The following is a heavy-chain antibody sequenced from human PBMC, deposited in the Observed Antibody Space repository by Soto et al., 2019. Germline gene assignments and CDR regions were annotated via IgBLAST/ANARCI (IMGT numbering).Heavy chain of an antibody. J-gene: IGHJ4*02. Sequence: SETLSLTCTVSGGSISSYYWSWIRQPPGKGLEWIGYIYYSGSTNYNPSLKSRVTISVDTSRNQFSLKLSSVTAADTAVYYCARDRMFDYWGQGTLVTVSS. V-gene: IGHV4-59*01. CDR1: GGSISSYY. CDR2: IYYSGST. CDR3: ARDRMFDY.